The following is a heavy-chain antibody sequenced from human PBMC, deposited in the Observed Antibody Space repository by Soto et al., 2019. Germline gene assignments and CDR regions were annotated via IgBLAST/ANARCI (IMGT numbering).Heavy chain of an antibody. CDR3: ARSLYSSSSSRYYFDY. D-gene: IGHD6-6*01. Sequence: GGSLRLSCAASGFTFSSYWMSWVRQAPGKGLEWVANIKQDGSEKYYVDSVKGRFTISRDNAKNSLYLQMNSLRAEDTAVYYCARSLYSSSSSRYYFDYWGQGTMVTVYS. CDR1: GFTFSSYW. J-gene: IGHJ4*02. CDR2: IKQDGSEK. V-gene: IGHV3-7*03.